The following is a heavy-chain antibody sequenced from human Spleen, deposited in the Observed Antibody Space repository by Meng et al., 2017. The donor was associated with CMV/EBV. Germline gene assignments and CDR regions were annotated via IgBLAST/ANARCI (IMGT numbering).Heavy chain of an antibody. D-gene: IGHD3-3*01. V-gene: IGHV3-23*01. CDR1: GLTFSSYA. CDR2: ISGSGGST. Sequence: GESLKISCAASGLTFSSYAMSWVRQAPGKGLEWVSAISGSGGSTYYADSVKGRFTISRDNSKNTLYLQMNSLRAEDTAVYYCAKEGSFDSFDPWGQGTLVTVSS. J-gene: IGHJ5*02. CDR3: AKEGSFDSFDP.